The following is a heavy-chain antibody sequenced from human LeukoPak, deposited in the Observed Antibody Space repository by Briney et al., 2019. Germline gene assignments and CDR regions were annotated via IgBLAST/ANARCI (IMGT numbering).Heavy chain of an antibody. V-gene: IGHV3-64D*06. Sequence: GGSLRLSCSASGFTFSSSALHWVRQAPGKGLEYVSAINSNGGSTYYADSVKGRFTISRDNSKNTLYLQMSSLRAEDTAVYYCVKDQGSSSRFDFDYWGQGTLVTVSS. CDR3: VKDQGSSSRFDFDY. J-gene: IGHJ4*02. CDR1: GFTFSSSA. CDR2: INSNGGST. D-gene: IGHD6-13*01.